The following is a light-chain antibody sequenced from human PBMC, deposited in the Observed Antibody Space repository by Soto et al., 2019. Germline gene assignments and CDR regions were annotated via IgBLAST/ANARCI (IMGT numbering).Light chain of an antibody. Sequence: DIVVTQSPATLSASPLEIYSLSFRASRIFSNNLAWYQHKPGQAPRLLIYGASSRATGIPTRFSGSGSGTEFTLTIDSLQSEDFAIYFCQQYNNWPGTFGGGTKVDIK. CDR3: QQYNNWPGT. CDR2: GAS. CDR1: RIFSNN. V-gene: IGKV3-15*01. J-gene: IGKJ4*01.